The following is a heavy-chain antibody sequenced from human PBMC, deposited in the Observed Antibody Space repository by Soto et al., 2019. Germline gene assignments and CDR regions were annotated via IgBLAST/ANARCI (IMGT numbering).Heavy chain of an antibody. CDR2: ISGSGGIT. CDR3: AKGGYNYGFLFDC. D-gene: IGHD5-18*01. J-gene: IGHJ4*02. V-gene: IGHV3-23*01. Sequence: PGGSLRISCAASGFTFSSYAMSWVRQAPGKGLEWVSAISGSGGITYYEDSVKGRFTIPRDNSKNTLYLQMNSLRAEDTAVYYCAKGGYNYGFLFDCWGQGTLVTVSS. CDR1: GFTFSSYA.